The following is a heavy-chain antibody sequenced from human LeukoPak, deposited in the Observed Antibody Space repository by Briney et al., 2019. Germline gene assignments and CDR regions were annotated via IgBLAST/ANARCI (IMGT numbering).Heavy chain of an antibody. D-gene: IGHD3-3*01. CDR3: ARGRYDFWSGYAQWFDP. CDR2: MNPNSGNT. Sequence: ASVKVSCKASGYTFTSYDINWVRQATGQGLEWMGWMNPNSGNTGYAQKFQGRVTITRNTSISTAYMELSSLRSEDTAVYYCARGRYDFWSGYAQWFDPWGQGNLVTVSS. V-gene: IGHV1-8*03. J-gene: IGHJ5*02. CDR1: GYTFTSYD.